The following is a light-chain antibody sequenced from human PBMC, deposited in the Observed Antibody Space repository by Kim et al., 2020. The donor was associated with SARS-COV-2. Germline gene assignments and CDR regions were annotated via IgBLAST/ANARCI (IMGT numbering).Light chain of an antibody. CDR2: GNS. CDR1: SSNIGAGYD. Sequence: GVTISCTGSSSNIGAGYDVHWYQQLPGTAPKLLIYGNSNRPSGVPDRFSGSKSGTSASLAITGLQAEDEADYYCQSYDSSLSAWVFGGGTQLTVL. J-gene: IGLJ3*02. CDR3: QSYDSSLSAWV. V-gene: IGLV1-40*01.